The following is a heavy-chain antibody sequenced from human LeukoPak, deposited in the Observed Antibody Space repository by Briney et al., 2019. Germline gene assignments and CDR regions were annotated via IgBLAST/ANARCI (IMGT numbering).Heavy chain of an antibody. V-gene: IGHV1-69*05. CDR1: GGTFSSYA. Sequence: ASVKVSCKASGGTFSSYAISWVRQAPGQGREWMGGIIPIFGTANYAQKFQGRVTITTDESTSTAYMELSSLRSEDTAVYYCARDLDYYDSSGYYSTFDYWGQGTLVTVSS. CDR2: IIPIFGTA. J-gene: IGHJ4*02. D-gene: IGHD3-22*01. CDR3: ARDLDYYDSSGYYSTFDY.